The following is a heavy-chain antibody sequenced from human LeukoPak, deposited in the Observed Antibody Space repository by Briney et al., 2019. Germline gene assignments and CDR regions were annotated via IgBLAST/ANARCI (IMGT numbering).Heavy chain of an antibody. D-gene: IGHD3-22*01. Sequence: GGSLRLSCAASGFTFSSYGMHWVRQAPGKGLEWAAVISYDGSNKYYADSVKGRFTISRDNSKNTLYLQMNSLRAEDTAVYYCAKDNYYDSSGYLYYWGQGTLVTVSS. V-gene: IGHV3-30*18. J-gene: IGHJ4*02. CDR1: GFTFSSYG. CDR2: ISYDGSNK. CDR3: AKDNYYDSSGYLYY.